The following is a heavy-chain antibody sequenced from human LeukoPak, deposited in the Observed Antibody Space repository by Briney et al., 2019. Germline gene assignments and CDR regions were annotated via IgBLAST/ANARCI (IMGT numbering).Heavy chain of an antibody. D-gene: IGHD3-9*01. J-gene: IGHJ4*02. Sequence: GGSLRLSCAASRFIFSRYSMNWVRQAPGKGLELISYISSSSSTIYYADSVKGRFTISRDNAKNSLYLQMNSLRAEDTAVYYCARSFYDILPSYYWGQGTLVTVSS. V-gene: IGHV3-48*01. CDR2: ISSSSSTI. CDR1: RFIFSRYS. CDR3: ARSFYDILPSYY.